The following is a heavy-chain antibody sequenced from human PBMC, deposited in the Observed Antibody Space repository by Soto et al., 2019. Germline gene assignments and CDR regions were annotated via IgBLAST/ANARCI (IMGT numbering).Heavy chain of an antibody. V-gene: IGHV3-15*01. D-gene: IGHD2-2*01. CDR1: GFPFANAW. Sequence: GGSLRLSCTASGFPFANAWMSWVRQAPGKGLEWVGRIRSKPDGGTTDYAAPVKDRFTISRDDSKNTMYLQMDSLKAEDTAVYYCTTAPTQQRFWGQGTLVTVSS. CDR2: IRSKPDGGTT. J-gene: IGHJ4*02. CDR3: TTAPTQQRF.